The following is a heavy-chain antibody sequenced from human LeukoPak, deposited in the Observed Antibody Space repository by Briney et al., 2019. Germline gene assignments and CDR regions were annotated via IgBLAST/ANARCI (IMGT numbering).Heavy chain of an antibody. V-gene: IGHV1-8*01. D-gene: IGHD2-2*01. CDR2: MNPNSGNT. J-gene: IGHJ3*02. CDR3: ARGGGDCSSTSCPSDAFDI. Sequence: ASVKVSCKASGYTFTSYDINWVRQATGQGLEWMGWMNPNSGNTGYAQKFQGGVTMTRNTSISTAYMELSSLRSEDTAVYYCARGGGDCSSTSCPSDAFDIWGQGTMVTVSS. CDR1: GYTFTSYD.